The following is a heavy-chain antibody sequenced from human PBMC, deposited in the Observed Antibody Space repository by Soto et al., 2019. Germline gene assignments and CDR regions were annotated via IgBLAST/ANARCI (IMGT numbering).Heavy chain of an antibody. J-gene: IGHJ4*02. CDR3: ARRKYDSDSSGYPFDY. V-gene: IGHV4-61*01. CDR2: IYYSGST. Sequence: SETLSLTXTVSGDSVSSDNFYWNWIRQPPGKGLEWIGYIYYSGSTNYNPSLKSRVTISVDTSKNQFSLKLSSVTAADTAVYYCARRKYDSDSSGYPFDYWGQGTLVTVSS. D-gene: IGHD3-22*01. CDR1: GDSVSSDNFY.